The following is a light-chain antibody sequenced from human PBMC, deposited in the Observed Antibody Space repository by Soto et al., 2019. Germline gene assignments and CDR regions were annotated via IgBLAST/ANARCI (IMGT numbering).Light chain of an antibody. J-gene: IGLJ1*01. V-gene: IGLV2-11*01. Sequence: QSVLTQPRSVSGSLGQSVTISCTGTSSDVGTYNYVSWYQQHPGKAPKVMIYDVSERPSGVPDRFSGSKSGNTASLTISGLQAEDVADYYCCSYAGSPRYVLGTGTKVTVL. CDR1: SSDVGTYNY. CDR2: DVS. CDR3: CSYAGSPRYV.